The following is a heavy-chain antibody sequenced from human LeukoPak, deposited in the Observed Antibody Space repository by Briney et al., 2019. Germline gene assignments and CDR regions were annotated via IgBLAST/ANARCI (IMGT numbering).Heavy chain of an antibody. CDR1: GFTFSSYW. V-gene: IGHV3-7*01. CDR3: AREEPYYYDSSGYSPDY. Sequence: TGGSLRLACAASGFTFSSYWMSRVRQAPGKGLEWVANIKQDGSEKYYVDSVKGRFTISRDNAKNSLYLQMNSLRAEDTAVYYCAREEPYYYDSSGYSPDYWGQGTLVTVSS. CDR2: IKQDGSEK. D-gene: IGHD3-22*01. J-gene: IGHJ4*02.